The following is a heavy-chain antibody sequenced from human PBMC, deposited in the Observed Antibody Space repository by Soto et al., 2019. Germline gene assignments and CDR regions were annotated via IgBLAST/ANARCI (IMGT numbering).Heavy chain of an antibody. D-gene: IGHD3-22*01. Sequence: GGSLRLSCAASGFTFSSYGMHWVRQAPGKGLEWVAVIWYDGSNKYYADSVKGRFTISRDNSKNTLYLQMNSLRAEDTAVYYCARDPDYYDSSGYPQAPFDYWGQGTLVTSPQ. CDR2: IWYDGSNK. CDR3: ARDPDYYDSSGYPQAPFDY. J-gene: IGHJ4*02. V-gene: IGHV3-33*01. CDR1: GFTFSSYG.